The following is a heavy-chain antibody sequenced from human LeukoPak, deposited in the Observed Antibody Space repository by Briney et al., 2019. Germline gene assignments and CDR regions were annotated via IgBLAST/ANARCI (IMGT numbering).Heavy chain of an antibody. CDR3: AKEGSALWFGELSHYFDF. Sequence: PGGTLRLSCAASGFDFSSYGMTWVRQAPGKGLEWVSAITGTGGSTYYADSVKGRFTISRDKFKNTLYLQMNSLRAEDTAVYYCAKEGSALWFGELSHYFDFWGQGTLVTVSS. V-gene: IGHV3-23*01. J-gene: IGHJ4*02. D-gene: IGHD3-10*01. CDR1: GFDFSSYG. CDR2: ITGTGGST.